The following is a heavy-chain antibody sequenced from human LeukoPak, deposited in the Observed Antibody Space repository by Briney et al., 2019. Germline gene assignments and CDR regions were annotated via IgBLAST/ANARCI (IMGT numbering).Heavy chain of an antibody. J-gene: IGHJ5*01. D-gene: IGHD3-9*01. CDR1: GGSISSYY. CDR2: IYYSGST. CDR3: ARLSNYDILTGNSWFDS. Sequence: PSETLSLTCTVPGGSISSYYWTWIRQPPGKALEWIGYIYYSGSTNYNPSLKSRATISVDRSKTQFFLKLRSVAAADTAVYYCARLSNYDILTGNSWFDSWGQGTLVTVSS. V-gene: IGHV4-59*08.